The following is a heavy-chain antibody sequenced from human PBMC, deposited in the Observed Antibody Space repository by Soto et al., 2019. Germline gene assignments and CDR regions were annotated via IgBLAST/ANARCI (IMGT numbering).Heavy chain of an antibody. Sequence: GESLKISCKGSGYSFTSYWIGWVRQMPGKGLEWMGIIYPGDSDTRYSPSFPGQVTISADKSISTAYLQWSSLKASDTAMYYGARHVLGYCSGGSCYSVYYGMDVWGQGTTVTVSS. CDR1: GYSFTSYW. J-gene: IGHJ6*02. D-gene: IGHD2-15*01. CDR2: IYPGDSDT. CDR3: ARHVLGYCSGGSCYSVYYGMDV. V-gene: IGHV5-51*01.